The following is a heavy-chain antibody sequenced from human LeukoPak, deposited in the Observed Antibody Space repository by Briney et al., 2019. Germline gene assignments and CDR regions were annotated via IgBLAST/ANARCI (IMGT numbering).Heavy chain of an antibody. Sequence: PSQTLSLTCAVSGGSISSGGYSWSWIRQHPGKGLEWIGYIFYNRNTYYNPSLKSRVTISVDTSKNQFSLKLSSVTAADTAVYYCARGLSKPPDYWGQGTLVTVSS. V-gene: IGHV4-31*11. CDR2: IFYNRNT. D-gene: IGHD1-14*01. J-gene: IGHJ4*02. CDR3: ARGLSKPPDY. CDR1: GGSISSGGYS.